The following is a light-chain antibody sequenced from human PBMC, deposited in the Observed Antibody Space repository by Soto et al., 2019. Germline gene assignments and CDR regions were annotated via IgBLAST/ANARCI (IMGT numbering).Light chain of an antibody. CDR2: DVS. J-gene: IGLJ1*01. V-gene: IGLV2-14*03. CDR3: YSCSRSSGTRYV. CDR1: RSDVGAYNY. Sequence: QSVLTQPASVSGSPGQSITISCTGTRSDVGAYNYVSWYQQHPGQAPKLMIYDVSNRPSGVSDRFSGSKSGNTASLTISGLQAEDEADYYCYSCSRSSGTRYVFGTGTKLTVL.